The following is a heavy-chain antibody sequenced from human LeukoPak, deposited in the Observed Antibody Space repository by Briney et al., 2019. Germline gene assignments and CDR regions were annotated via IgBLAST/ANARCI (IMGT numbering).Heavy chain of an antibody. J-gene: IGHJ5*02. CDR1: GFTFSIYA. CDR2: VSGSGTNR. Sequence: GGSLRLSCAASGFTFSIYAMSWVRQAPGKGLEWVAGVSGSGTNRYYADSVKGRCIVSRDNSKNTVSLQMNRLRADDTALYYCAKNRYSSNWYGFDPWGQGALVIVSS. D-gene: IGHD6-13*01. V-gene: IGHV3-23*01. CDR3: AKNRYSSNWYGFDP.